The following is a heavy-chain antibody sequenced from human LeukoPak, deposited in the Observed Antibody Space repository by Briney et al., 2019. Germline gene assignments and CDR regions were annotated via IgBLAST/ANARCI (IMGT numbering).Heavy chain of an antibody. CDR3: AKGHDTSNWYGNWLDP. CDR2: ISSDGSNE. D-gene: IGHD1-20*01. CDR1: GFTFSTYA. V-gene: IGHV3-30*18. J-gene: IGHJ5*02. Sequence: PGGSLRLSCGASGFTFSTYAMHWVRQTPDKGLEWVAVISSDGSNENYADSVKGRFIISRDNSKTTLYLRMNNLTPEDTAVYYRAKGHDTSNWYGNWLDPWGQGILVTVSS.